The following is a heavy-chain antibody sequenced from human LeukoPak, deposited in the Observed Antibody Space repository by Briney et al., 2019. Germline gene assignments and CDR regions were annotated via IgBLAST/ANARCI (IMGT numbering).Heavy chain of an antibody. CDR1: GDSVSSNSVT. V-gene: IGHV6-1*01. CDR3: ARRLTQYDCFDP. Sequence: SQTLSLTCAISGDSVSSNSVTWNWIRQSPSRGLEWLGRTYYRSTWYNDYTVSVRGRITVNPDTSKNQFSLHLNSVTPEDTAVYYCARRLTQYDCFDPWGQGILVTVSS. CDR2: TYYRSTWYN. J-gene: IGHJ5*02. D-gene: IGHD2-2*01.